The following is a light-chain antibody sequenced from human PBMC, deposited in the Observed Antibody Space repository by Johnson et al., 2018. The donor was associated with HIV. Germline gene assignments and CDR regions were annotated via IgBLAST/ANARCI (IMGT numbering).Light chain of an antibody. Sequence: QSVLTQPPSVSAAPGQKVTISCSGSSSNIGNNYVSWYQQLPGTAPKLLIYDNNKRPSGIPARFSGSKSGTSATLGITGLPTVDEADYYCGIWDSSLSGTDVFGTGTKVTVL. V-gene: IGLV1-51*01. J-gene: IGLJ1*01. CDR3: GIWDSSLSGTDV. CDR2: DNN. CDR1: SSNIGNNY.